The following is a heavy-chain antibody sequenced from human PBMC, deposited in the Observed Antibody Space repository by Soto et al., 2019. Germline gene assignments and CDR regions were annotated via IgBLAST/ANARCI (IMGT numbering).Heavy chain of an antibody. D-gene: IGHD3-22*01. V-gene: IGHV5-10-1*01. CDR1: GYSFAGYW. J-gene: IGHJ4*02. CDR2: IDPSDSQT. Sequence: GESLKISCKGSGYSFAGYWITWVRQKPGKGLEWMGRIDPSDSQTYYSPSFRGHVTISVTKSITTVFLQWSSLRASDTAMYYCARQIYDSDTGPNFQYYFDSWGQGTPVTVPS. CDR3: ARQIYDSDTGPNFQYYFDS.